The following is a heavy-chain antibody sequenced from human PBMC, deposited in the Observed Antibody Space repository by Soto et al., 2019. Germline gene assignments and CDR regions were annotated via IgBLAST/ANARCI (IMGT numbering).Heavy chain of an antibody. CDR1: GGSISSYY. V-gene: IGHV4-59*01. CDR2: IYYSGST. D-gene: IGHD3-10*01. CDR3: ARVGSGSYHESYYFDY. J-gene: IGHJ4*02. Sequence: PSETLSLTCTVSGGSISSYYWSWIRQPPGKGLEWIGYIYYSGSTNYNPSLKSRVTISVDTSKNQFSLKLSSVTAADTAVYYCARVGSGSYHESYYFDYWGQGTLVTVSS.